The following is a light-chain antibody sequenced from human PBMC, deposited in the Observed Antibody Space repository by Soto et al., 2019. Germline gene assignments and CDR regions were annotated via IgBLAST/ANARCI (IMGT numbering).Light chain of an antibody. V-gene: IGKV3-20*01. CDR1: QNSFDSY. CDR2: AAS. CDR3: HQYGNSPWT. J-gene: IGKJ1*01. Sequence: EVVLTQSPDTLSLSPGEGATLSCRASQNSFDSYLAWFQQKPGQAPRLLIYAASTRATGIPDRFSGSRSGTDFTLTISRLEPEDAAVYYCHQYGNSPWTLGQGTKVEI.